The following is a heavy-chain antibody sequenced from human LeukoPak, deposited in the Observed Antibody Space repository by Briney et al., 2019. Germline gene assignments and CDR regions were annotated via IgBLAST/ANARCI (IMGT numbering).Heavy chain of an antibody. J-gene: IGHJ6*02. D-gene: IGHD2-15*01. Sequence: PSETLSLTCAVSGGSISSGGYSWSWIRQPPGKGLEWIGYIYHSGSTYYNPSLKSRVTISVDTSKNQFSLKLSSVTAADTAVYYCARGLDCSGGSCYAYYYYHGMDVWGQGTTVTVSS. V-gene: IGHV4-30-2*01. CDR1: GGSISSGGYS. CDR2: IYHSGST. CDR3: ARGLDCSGGSCYAYYYYHGMDV.